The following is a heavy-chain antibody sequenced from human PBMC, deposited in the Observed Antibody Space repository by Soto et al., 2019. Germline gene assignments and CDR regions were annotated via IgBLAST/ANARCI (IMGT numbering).Heavy chain of an antibody. D-gene: IGHD3-3*01. CDR2: INHSGST. CDR3: ARTTIGKITIFGVVTNNWFDP. V-gene: IGHV4-34*01. Sequence: ASETLSLTCAVYGGTFSGYYWSWIRQPPGKGLEWIGEINHSGSTNYNPSLKGRVTISVDTSKNQFSLKLSSVTAADTAVYYCARTTIGKITIFGVVTNNWFDPWGQGTLVTVSS. CDR1: GGTFSGYY. J-gene: IGHJ5*02.